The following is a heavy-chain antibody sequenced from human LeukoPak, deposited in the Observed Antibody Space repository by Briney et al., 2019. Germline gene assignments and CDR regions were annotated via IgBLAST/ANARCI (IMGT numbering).Heavy chain of an antibody. V-gene: IGHV3-48*03. CDR1: GFTFSSYE. D-gene: IGHD1-26*01. Sequence: GGSLRLSCAASGFTFSSYEMNWVRQAPGKGLEWVSYISSSGTVYYADSVKGRFTISRDNAKNSLYLQMNSLRAEDTALYYCARSGVGDYWGQGTLVTVSS. J-gene: IGHJ4*02. CDR2: ISSSGTV. CDR3: ARSGVGDY.